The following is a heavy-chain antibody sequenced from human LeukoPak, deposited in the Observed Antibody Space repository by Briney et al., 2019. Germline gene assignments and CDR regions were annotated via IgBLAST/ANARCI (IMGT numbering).Heavy chain of an antibody. CDR2: ISGSGGST. D-gene: IGHD5-18*01. V-gene: IGHV3-23*01. J-gene: IGHJ4*02. CDR1: GFTFSSYA. Sequence: GGSLRLSCAASGFTFSSYAMSWVRQAPGKGLEWVSAISGSGGSTYYADSVKGRFTISRDNSKNTLYLQMNSLRAEDTAVYYCARGVKPLDTAMVPPVHWGQGTLVTVSS. CDR3: ARGVKPLDTAMVPPVH.